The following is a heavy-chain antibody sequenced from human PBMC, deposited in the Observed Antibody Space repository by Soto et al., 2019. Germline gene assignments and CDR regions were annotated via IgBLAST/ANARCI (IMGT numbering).Heavy chain of an antibody. D-gene: IGHD4-4*01. CDR3: SPPNSKVGFDY. Sequence: SLRLSCVAAGFTFEDYAMHWVRQAPGKGLEWFSGISQNSDTRIYWESVKGRFTIFRENSKDSLYLQMNSLRAEDTALYHRSPPNSKVGFDYCIHGMMVTVSS. J-gene: IGHJ4*01. CDR1: GFTFEDYA. V-gene: IGHV3-9*01. CDR2: ISQNSDTR.